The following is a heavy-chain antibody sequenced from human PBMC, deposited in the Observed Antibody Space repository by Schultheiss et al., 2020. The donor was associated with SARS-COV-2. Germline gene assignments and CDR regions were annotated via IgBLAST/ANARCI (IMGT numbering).Heavy chain of an antibody. CDR3: AILGANYGMDV. CDR1: GFAFSAYG. Sequence: GGSLRLSCAASGFAFSAYGMSWVRQVPGKGLEWVAVISYDGSNKYYADSVKGRFTISRDNAKNSLYLQMNSLRAEDTAVYYCAILGANYGMDVWGQGTTVTVSS. J-gene: IGHJ6*02. V-gene: IGHV3-30*03. CDR2: ISYDGSNK.